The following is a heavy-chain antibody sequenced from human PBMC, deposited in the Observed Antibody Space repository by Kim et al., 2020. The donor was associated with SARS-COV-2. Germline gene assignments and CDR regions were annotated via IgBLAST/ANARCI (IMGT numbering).Heavy chain of an antibody. Sequence: GGSLRLSCAASGFTFSRNWMHWVRQAPGKGLVWVSRINGDGGTTSYADFVKGRFTISRDNAKSTLYLQMNSLRAEDTAVYYCASRRYTGTYYYFDYWGQGTLVTVSS. CDR2: INGDGGTT. CDR1: GFTFSRNW. D-gene: IGHD1-26*01. V-gene: IGHV3-74*01. J-gene: IGHJ4*02. CDR3: ASRRYTGTYYYFDY.